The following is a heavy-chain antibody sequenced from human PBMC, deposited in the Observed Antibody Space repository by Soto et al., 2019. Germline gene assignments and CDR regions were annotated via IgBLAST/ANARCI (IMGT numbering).Heavy chain of an antibody. CDR1: GFTFSAYS. V-gene: IGHV3-21*01. J-gene: IGHJ6*03. CDR3: ASPDRIFYYMEV. CDR2: ITSNNI. Sequence: EVQLVESGGGLVKPGGSLRLSCETSGFTFSAYSMNWVRQAPGRGLEFVSSITSNNIYYADSVRGRFTISRDNAKNSLYLQMTSLREDDTAVYYCASPDRIFYYMEVCGKGTTVTVSS.